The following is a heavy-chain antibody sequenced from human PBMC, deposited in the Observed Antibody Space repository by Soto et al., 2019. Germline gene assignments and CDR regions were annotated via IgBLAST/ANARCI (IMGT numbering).Heavy chain of an antibody. CDR3: ARAARYYDILTGYYKSEYFQH. V-gene: IGHV4-59*01. Sequence: TCTVSGGSISSYYWSWIRQPPGKGLEWIGYIYYSGSTNYNPSLKSRVTISVDTSKNQFSLKLSSVTAADTAVYYCARAARYYDILTGYYKSEYFQHWGQGTLVTVSS. CDR1: GGSISSYY. D-gene: IGHD3-9*01. J-gene: IGHJ1*01. CDR2: IYYSGST.